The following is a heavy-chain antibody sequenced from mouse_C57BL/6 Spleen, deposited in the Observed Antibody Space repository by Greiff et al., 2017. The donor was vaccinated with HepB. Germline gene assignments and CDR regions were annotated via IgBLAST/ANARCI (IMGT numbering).Heavy chain of an antibody. J-gene: IGHJ4*01. CDR3: AKGGTLYAMDY. CDR1: GFTFSDYG. V-gene: IGHV5-17*01. D-gene: IGHD4-1*01. CDR2: ISSGSSTI. Sequence: EVKLQESGGGLVKPGGSLKLSCAASGFTFSDYGMHWVRQAPEKGLEWVAYISSGSSTIYYADTVKGRFTISRDNAKNTLFLQMTSLRSEDTAMYYCAKGGTLYAMDYWGQGTSVTVSS.